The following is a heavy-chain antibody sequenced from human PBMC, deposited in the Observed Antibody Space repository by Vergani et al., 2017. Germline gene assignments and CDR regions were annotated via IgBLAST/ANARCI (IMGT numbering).Heavy chain of an antibody. CDR1: GGSISSSSYY. D-gene: IGHD3-22*01. Sequence: QLQLQESGPGLVKPSETLSLTCTVSGGSISSSSYYWGWIRQPPGKGLEWIGSIYYSGRTYYKPSLKSRVTISVDTSKNQFSLKLSSVTAADTAVYYCARWTPYDSSGYPNAFDIWGQGTMVTVSS. CDR3: ARWTPYDSSGYPNAFDI. J-gene: IGHJ3*02. CDR2: IYYSGRT. V-gene: IGHV4-39*01.